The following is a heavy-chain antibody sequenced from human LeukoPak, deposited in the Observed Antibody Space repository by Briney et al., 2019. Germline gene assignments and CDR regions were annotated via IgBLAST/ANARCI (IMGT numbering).Heavy chain of an antibody. Sequence: GGSLRLSCAASGFTFSTYGMHWVRQAPGKGLEWVAFIRSDGSNKYYADSVKGRFSISRDNSKNTLYLQMNSLRAEDTAVYYCAKDYSKTSYYGSGTYYRPNWFDPWGQGTLVTVSS. V-gene: IGHV3-30*02. CDR3: AKDYSKTSYYGSGTYYRPNWFDP. J-gene: IGHJ5*02. D-gene: IGHD3-10*01. CDR1: GFTFSTYG. CDR2: IRSDGSNK.